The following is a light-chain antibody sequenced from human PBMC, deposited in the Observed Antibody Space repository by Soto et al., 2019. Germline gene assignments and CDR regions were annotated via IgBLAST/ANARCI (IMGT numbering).Light chain of an antibody. CDR2: QAS. Sequence: DLHMTQSPSTLSVSVRDRVTITCRASQSVSPWLAWYQQKPGKAPRLLIYQASTLESGVPSRFSGSGTGTEFTLTISSLQPDDFATYYCQQYHSYPYSFGQGTKLEI. CDR1: QSVSPW. CDR3: QQYHSYPYS. V-gene: IGKV1-5*03. J-gene: IGKJ2*01.